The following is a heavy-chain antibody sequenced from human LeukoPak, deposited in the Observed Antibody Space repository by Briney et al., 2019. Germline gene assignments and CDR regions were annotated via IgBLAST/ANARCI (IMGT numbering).Heavy chain of an antibody. V-gene: IGHV3-33*06. CDR2: IWYDGNNK. CDR3: AKERDYDSSGYSGRGYYFDY. CDR1: GFTFSSYG. J-gene: IGHJ4*02. Sequence: GVPLRLSCAASGFTFSSYGMQWLRQARGKGLEGVAVIWYDGNNKYYADSVKGRFTISRDNSKNTLYLQMNSLRAEDTAVYYCAKERDYDSSGYSGRGYYFDYWGQGTLVTVSS. D-gene: IGHD3-22*01.